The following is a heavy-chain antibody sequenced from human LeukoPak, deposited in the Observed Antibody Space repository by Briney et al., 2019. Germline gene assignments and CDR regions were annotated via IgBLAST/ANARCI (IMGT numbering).Heavy chain of an antibody. J-gene: IGHJ6*02. D-gene: IGHD3-3*01. Sequence: PSQTLSLTCTVSGGSISSGGYSWSWIRQHPGKGLEWIGYIYYSGSTYYNPSLKSRVTISVDTSKNQFSLKLSSVTAADTAVYYCARDTAPVGYYDFWSGYYSSAGGMDVWGQGTTVTVSS. CDR3: ARDTAPVGYYDFWSGYYSSAGGMDV. CDR2: IYYSGST. CDR1: GGSISSGGYS. V-gene: IGHV4-31*03.